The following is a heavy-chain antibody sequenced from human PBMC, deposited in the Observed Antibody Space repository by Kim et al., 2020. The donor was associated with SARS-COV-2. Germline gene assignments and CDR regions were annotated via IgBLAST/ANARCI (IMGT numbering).Heavy chain of an antibody. Sequence: SETLSLTCAVYGGSFSGYYWSWIRQPPGKGLEWIGEINHSGSTNYNPSLKSRVTISVDTSKNQFSLKLSSVTAADTAVYYCARGKRGDYYGSGNLRLPFDYWGQGTLVTVSS. J-gene: IGHJ4*02. CDR3: ARGKRGDYYGSGNLRLPFDY. CDR2: INHSGST. CDR1: GGSFSGYY. D-gene: IGHD3-10*01. V-gene: IGHV4-34*01.